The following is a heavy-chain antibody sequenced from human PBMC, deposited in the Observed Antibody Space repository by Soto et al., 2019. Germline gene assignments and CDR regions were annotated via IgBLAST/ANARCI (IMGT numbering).Heavy chain of an antibody. CDR3: ARAESSGYFDY. CDR2: IYYSGST. Sequence: SETLSLTCTVSGGSISSGDYYWSWIRQPPGKGLEWIGYIYYSGSTYYNPSLKSRVTISVDTSKNQFSLKLSSVTAADTAVYYCARAESSGYFDYWGQGTLVTVSS. J-gene: IGHJ4*02. CDR1: GGSISSGDYY. V-gene: IGHV4-30-4*01. D-gene: IGHD2-15*01.